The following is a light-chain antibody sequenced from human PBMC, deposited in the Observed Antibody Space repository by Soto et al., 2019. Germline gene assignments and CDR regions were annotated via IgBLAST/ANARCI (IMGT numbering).Light chain of an antibody. J-gene: IGKJ1*01. CDR2: SAS. CDR3: QQYNNWPRT. Sequence: EIVMTQSPATLSVSPGERATLSCRASQSVSSDLAWYHQKPGQAPRLLIYSASTRATGIPARFSGSGSGTEFTLTINSLPSEDFALYYCQQYNNWPRTVGQGTKVDIK. V-gene: IGKV3-15*01. CDR1: QSVSSD.